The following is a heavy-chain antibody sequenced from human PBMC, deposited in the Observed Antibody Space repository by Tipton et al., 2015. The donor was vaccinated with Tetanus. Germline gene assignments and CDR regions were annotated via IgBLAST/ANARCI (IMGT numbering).Heavy chain of an antibody. D-gene: IGHD6-25*01. CDR3: ASGSALDY. CDR2: ISSTSSYI. V-gene: IGHV3-21*01. CDR1: GFTFSNYR. Sequence: SLRLSCAVSGFTFSNYRMNWVRQAPGRGLQWVASISSTSSYIYYADSVKGRFTISRDNAKNSLYLQINNLRAEDTAVYFCASGSALDYWGQGTLVTVSS. J-gene: IGHJ4*02.